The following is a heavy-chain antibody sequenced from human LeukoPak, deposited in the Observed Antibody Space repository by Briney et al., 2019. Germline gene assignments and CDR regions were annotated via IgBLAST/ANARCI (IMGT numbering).Heavy chain of an antibody. V-gene: IGHV4-61*01. Sequence: SETLSLTCTVSGGSISSSSYYRSWIRQPPGKGLEWIGYIHYSGSTSYNPSLKSRVTISVDTSKNQISLKVRSATAADTAVYYCARTTEDCSSTSCYQYWFDPWGQGTLVTVSS. CDR3: ARTTEDCSSTSCYQYWFDP. CDR1: GGSISSSSYY. J-gene: IGHJ5*02. CDR2: IHYSGST. D-gene: IGHD2-2*01.